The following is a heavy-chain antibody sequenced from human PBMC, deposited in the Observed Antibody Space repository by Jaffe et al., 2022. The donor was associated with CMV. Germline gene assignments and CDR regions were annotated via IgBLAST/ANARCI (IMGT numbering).Heavy chain of an antibody. D-gene: IGHD3-3*01. J-gene: IGHJ6*03. Sequence: EVQLVESGGGLVQPGGSLRLSCAASGFTFSSYWMSWVRQAPGKGLEWVANIKQDGSEKYYVDSVKGRFTISRDNAKNSLYLQMNSLRAEDTAVYYCARGRSGLRFLEWFIRVYYMDVWGKGTTVTVSS. V-gene: IGHV3-7*03. CDR2: IKQDGSEK. CDR3: ARGRSGLRFLEWFIRVYYMDV. CDR1: GFTFSSYW.